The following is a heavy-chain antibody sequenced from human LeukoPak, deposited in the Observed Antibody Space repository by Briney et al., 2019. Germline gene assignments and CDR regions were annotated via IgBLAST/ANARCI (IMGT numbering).Heavy chain of an antibody. J-gene: IGHJ4*02. D-gene: IGHD1-26*01. CDR3: AKDMSPATTYYFDY. CDR1: GFTFDDYA. Sequence: GGSLRLSCAASGFTFDDYAMHWVRQAPGKGLEWVSGISWNSGSIGYAESVKGRFTISRDNAKNSLYLQMNSLRAEDTALYYCAKDMSPATTYYFDYWGQGTLVTVSS. V-gene: IGHV3-9*01. CDR2: ISWNSGSI.